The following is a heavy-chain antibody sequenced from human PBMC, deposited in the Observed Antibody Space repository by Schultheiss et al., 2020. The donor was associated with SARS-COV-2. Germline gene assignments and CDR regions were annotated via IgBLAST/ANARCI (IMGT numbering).Heavy chain of an antibody. Sequence: GGSLRLSCAASGFTFSSYGMHWVRQAPGKGLEWVSYISSSGSTIYYADSVKGRFTISRDNAKNSLYLQMNSLRAEDTAVYYCARAGSSSWADAFDIWGQGTMVTVSS. V-gene: IGHV3-48*04. CDR1: GFTFSSYG. CDR3: ARAGSSSWADAFDI. J-gene: IGHJ3*02. CDR2: ISSSGSTI. D-gene: IGHD6-13*01.